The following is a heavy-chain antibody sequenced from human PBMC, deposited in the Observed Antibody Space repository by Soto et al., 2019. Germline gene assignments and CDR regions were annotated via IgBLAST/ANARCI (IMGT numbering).Heavy chain of an antibody. CDR1: GFTFSDYY. CDR3: ARGDSSSWYYYYYGMDV. D-gene: IGHD6-13*01. J-gene: IGHJ6*02. Sequence: PWGSLRLSCAASGFTFSDYYMSWIRQAPGKGLEWVSYISSSGSTIYYADSVKGRFTISRDNAKNSLYLQMNSLRAEDTAVYYCARGDSSSWYYYYYGMDVWGQGTTVTVSS. V-gene: IGHV3-11*01. CDR2: ISSSGSTI.